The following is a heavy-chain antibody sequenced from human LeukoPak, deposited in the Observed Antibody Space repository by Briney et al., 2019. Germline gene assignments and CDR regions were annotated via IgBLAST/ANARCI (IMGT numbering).Heavy chain of an antibody. CDR1: GFTFSLYS. V-gene: IGHV3-21*01. D-gene: IGHD1-26*01. Sequence: GGSLRLSCAASGFTFSLYSITWVRQTPGRGLEWVSSISSGGSYIYYADSVKGRFTVSRDNAKNSLSLQMNSLRAEDTAVYYCARGGHDGTYYLSYWGQGTLVTVSS. J-gene: IGHJ4*02. CDR2: ISSGGSYI. CDR3: ARGGHDGTYYLSY.